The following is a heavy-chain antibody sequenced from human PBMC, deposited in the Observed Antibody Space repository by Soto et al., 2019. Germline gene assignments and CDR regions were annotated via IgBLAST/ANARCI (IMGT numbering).Heavy chain of an antibody. J-gene: IGHJ1*01. Sequence: SGGSLRLSCAASGFSFSDYHMSWIRQAPGKGLEWVSYISSSGSTIYYVDSVKGRFTMSRDNAKNSLYLQMNSLRAEDTAVYYCAKSLGYCSGGSCYSGPLQHWGQGTLVTVSS. D-gene: IGHD2-15*01. CDR1: GFSFSDYH. V-gene: IGHV3-11*01. CDR2: ISSSGSTI. CDR3: AKSLGYCSGGSCYSGPLQH.